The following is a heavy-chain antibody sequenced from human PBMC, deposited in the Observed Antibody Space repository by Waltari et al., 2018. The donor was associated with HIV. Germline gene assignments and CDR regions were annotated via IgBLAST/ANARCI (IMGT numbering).Heavy chain of an antibody. CDR1: GDTFTTHF. CDR3: ARGEDVALTHLPPGFRLQF. J-gene: IGHJ4*01. Sequence: QPLLVQSASEGRARGASVPLSCKTSGDTFTTHFISWLRQAPGPGLAWRGRINTDKGETTISETYQTRVTVNRDTSSASAYMELTRLTSADTATYFCARGEDVALTHLPPGFRLQFGGQGSLVSVSS. CDR2: INTDKGET. D-gene: IGHD1-26*01. V-gene: IGHV1-2*06.